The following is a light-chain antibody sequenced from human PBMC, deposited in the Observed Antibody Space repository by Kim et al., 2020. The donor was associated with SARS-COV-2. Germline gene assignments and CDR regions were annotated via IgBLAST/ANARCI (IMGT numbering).Light chain of an antibody. CDR2: DTS. CDR3: LISHSDTRV. V-gene: IGLV7-46*01. J-gene: IGLJ3*02. Sequence: QAVVTQEPSLTVSPGGTVTLTCGSSTGAVTSAHYPYWFPQKPGQAPRTLIYDTSNRQSWTPARFSGSLLGGRAALTLSGAQPEDEAEYYCLISHSDTRVFGGGTKLTVL. CDR1: TGAVTSAHY.